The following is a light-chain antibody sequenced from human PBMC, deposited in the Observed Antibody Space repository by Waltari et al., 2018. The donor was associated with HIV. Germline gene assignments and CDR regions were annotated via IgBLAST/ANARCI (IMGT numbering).Light chain of an antibody. V-gene: IGKV1-5*03. Sequence: DVQMTQSPSNLSASVGDTVVITCRASQNIDNWLAWYQQKPGRAPKLLVSRTSILESGVSSRFSGSGSGTQFTLTIRSLQSDDVGTYYCQQYSTHYGFGQGTRVE. CDR3: QQYSTHYG. CDR1: QNIDNW. CDR2: RTS. J-gene: IGKJ2*01.